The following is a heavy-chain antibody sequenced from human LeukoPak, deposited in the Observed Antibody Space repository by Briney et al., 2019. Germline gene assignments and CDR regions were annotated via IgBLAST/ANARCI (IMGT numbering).Heavy chain of an antibody. Sequence: GGSLRLSCAASGFTFSSYAMSWVRQAPGKGLEWVSAISGSGGSTYYEDSVKGRFTISRDNSKNTLYLQMNSLRAEDTAVYYCAKELLNGDYRMDDAFDIWGQGTMVTVSS. CDR2: ISGSGGST. CDR1: GFTFSSYA. J-gene: IGHJ3*02. V-gene: IGHV3-23*01. CDR3: AKELLNGDYRMDDAFDI. D-gene: IGHD4-17*01.